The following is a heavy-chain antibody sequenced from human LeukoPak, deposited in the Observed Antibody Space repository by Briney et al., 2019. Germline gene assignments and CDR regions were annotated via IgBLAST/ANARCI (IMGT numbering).Heavy chain of an antibody. CDR2: VHLDGRT. V-gene: IGHV4-4*02. CDR3: AREGGFYRPLDY. Sequence: SETLSLTCGVSGGSITTTNWWTWVRQPPGKGLEWIGEVHLDGRTNYNPSLESRLTISVDLSENHISLRLTSVTAADTTVYYCAREGGFYRPLDYSGQGTLVTVSS. CDR1: GGSITTTNW. D-gene: IGHD3-3*01. J-gene: IGHJ4*02.